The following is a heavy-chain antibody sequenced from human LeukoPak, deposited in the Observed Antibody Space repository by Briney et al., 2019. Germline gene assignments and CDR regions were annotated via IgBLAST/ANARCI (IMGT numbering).Heavy chain of an antibody. J-gene: IGHJ6*02. CDR3: AREVSGMDV. D-gene: IGHD2-8*01. Sequence: SETLSLTCAVYGGSFSGYYWSWIRQPPGKGLEWIGEINHSGSTNYNPSLKSRVTISVDTSKNQLSLELSSVTAADTAVYYCAREVSGMDVWGQGTTVTVSS. V-gene: IGHV4-34*01. CDR2: INHSGST. CDR1: GGSFSGYY.